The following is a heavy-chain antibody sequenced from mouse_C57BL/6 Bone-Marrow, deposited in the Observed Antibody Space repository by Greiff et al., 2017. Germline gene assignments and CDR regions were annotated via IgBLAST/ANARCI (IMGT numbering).Heavy chain of an antibody. V-gene: IGHV1-55*01. CDR3: ARSGAMRQGYDY. CDR1: GYTFTSYW. CDR2: IYPTSGRT. Sequence: QVQLQQPGAELVKPGASVKMSCKASGYTFTSYWITWVKQRPGPGLEWIGDIYPTSGRTNYNEKFKSKAILTVDTSSNTAYMQLSSLTSEDSAVFYCARSGAMRQGYDYWGQGTTLTVSS. J-gene: IGHJ2*01. D-gene: IGHD2-3*01.